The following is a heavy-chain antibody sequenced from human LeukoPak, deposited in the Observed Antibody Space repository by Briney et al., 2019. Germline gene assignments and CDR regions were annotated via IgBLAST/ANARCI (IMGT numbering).Heavy chain of an antibody. J-gene: IGHJ6*03. Sequence: KPSETLSLTCAVYGGSFSGYYWSWIRQPPGKGLEWIGEINHSGSTSYNPSLKSRVTISVDTSKNQFSLKLSSVTAADTAVYYCARRYCSGGSCYSTYRYYYYMDVWGKGTTVTVSS. CDR1: GGSFSGYY. CDR3: ARRYCSGGSCYSTYRYYYYMDV. D-gene: IGHD2-15*01. CDR2: INHSGST. V-gene: IGHV4-34*01.